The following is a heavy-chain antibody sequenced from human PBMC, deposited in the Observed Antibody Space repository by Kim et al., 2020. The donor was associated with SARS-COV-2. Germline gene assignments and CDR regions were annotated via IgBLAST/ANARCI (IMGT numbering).Heavy chain of an antibody. CDR2: IYYSGST. Sequence: SETLSLTCTVSGGSISSYYWSWIRQPPGKGLEWIGYIYYSGSTNYNPSLKSRVTISVDTSKNQFSLKLSSVTAADTAVYYCARVSGYSSGWYPYWGQGTPVTASS. CDR1: GGSISSYY. CDR3: ARVSGYSSGWYPY. J-gene: IGHJ4*02. D-gene: IGHD6-19*01. V-gene: IGHV4-59*01.